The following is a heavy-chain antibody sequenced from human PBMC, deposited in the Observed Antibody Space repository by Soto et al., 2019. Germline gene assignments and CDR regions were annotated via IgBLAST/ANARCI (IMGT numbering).Heavy chain of an antibody. J-gene: IGHJ6*02. V-gene: IGHV3-30*18. CDR3: AKDALYYYDSSGPNQYYYYGMDV. D-gene: IGHD3-22*01. CDR2: ISYDGSNK. CDR1: GFTFSSYG. Sequence: GGSLRLSCAASGFTFSSYGMHWVRQAPGKGLEWVAVISYDGSNKYYADSVKGRFTISRDNSKNTLYLQMNSLRAEDTAVYYCAKDALYYYDSSGPNQYYYYGMDVWGQGT.